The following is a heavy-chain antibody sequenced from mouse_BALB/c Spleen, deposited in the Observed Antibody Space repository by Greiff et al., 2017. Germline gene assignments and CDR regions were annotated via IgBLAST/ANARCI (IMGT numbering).Heavy chain of an antibody. V-gene: IGHV1-9*01. D-gene: IGHD4-1*01. J-gene: IGHJ3*01. CDR2: ILPGSGST. CDR1: GYTFSSYW. CDR3: ARSGPGRGAWFAY. Sequence: VQLQQSGAELMKPGASVKISCKATGYTFSSYWIEWVKQRPGHGLEWIGEILPGSGSTNYNEKFKGKATFTADTSSNTAYMQLSSLTSEDSAVYYCARSGPGRGAWFAYWGQGTLVTVSA.